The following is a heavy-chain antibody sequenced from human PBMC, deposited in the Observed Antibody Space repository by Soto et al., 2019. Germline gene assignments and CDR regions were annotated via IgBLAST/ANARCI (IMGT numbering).Heavy chain of an antibody. V-gene: IGHV4-34*01. CDR1: RGSFSGFY. CDR3: ARGRGYVYGSNFYGLDV. J-gene: IGHJ6*02. CDR2: INHSGTT. D-gene: IGHD6-25*01. Sequence: SETLSLTCGVYRGSFSGFYWSWVRQTPGGGLEWIGEINHSGTTNYNPSFQNRVTISVDKSTNNFSLKMTSVTAADAAVYYCARGRGYVYGSNFYGLDVWGQGTTVTI.